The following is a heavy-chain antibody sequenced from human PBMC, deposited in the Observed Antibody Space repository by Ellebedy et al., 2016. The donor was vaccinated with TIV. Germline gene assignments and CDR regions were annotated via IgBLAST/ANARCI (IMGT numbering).Heavy chain of an antibody. CDR2: IIPKSEGGTI. V-gene: IGHV3-15*01. J-gene: IGHJ3*02. Sequence: GGSLRLSXAASGLTFTDAWMYWVRQAPGKGLEWIGRIIPKSEGGTIDYAAPVRGRFSISRDDSRNTLYLEMNSLKTEDTAVYYCTTGWAYDIWGQGTVVIVSS. CDR3: TTGWAYDI. CDR1: GLTFTDAW.